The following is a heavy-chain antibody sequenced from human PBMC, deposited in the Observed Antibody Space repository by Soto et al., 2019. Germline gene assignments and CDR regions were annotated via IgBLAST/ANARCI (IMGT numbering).Heavy chain of an antibody. D-gene: IGHD4-17*01. CDR1: GGSISSYY. CDR2: IYYSGNT. V-gene: IGHV4-59*01. J-gene: IGHJ4*02. CDR3: ARTPGDYNFDY. Sequence: QVQLQESGPGLVKPSETLSLTCTVSGGSISSYYWSWIRQPPGKGLEWIGYIYYSGNTNDNPYLKSRVTISVVTSKNQFSLKLSSVTAADTAVYYCARTPGDYNFDYRGQGNLVTVS.